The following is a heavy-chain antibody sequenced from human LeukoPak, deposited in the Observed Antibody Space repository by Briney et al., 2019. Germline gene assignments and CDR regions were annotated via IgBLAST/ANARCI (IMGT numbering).Heavy chain of an antibody. V-gene: IGHV3-11*04. J-gene: IGHJ3*02. D-gene: IGHD3-9*01. CDR3: PAEDGIRYFDWLFRHDAFDI. CDR1: GFTFSDYY. Sequence: GGSLRLSCAASGFTFSDYYMSWIRQAPGKWLDWVSYISPSDNGIYYADSVEGRFTISRDNAKNSLYLQMNSLRAEDTAVFFFPAEDGIRYFDWLFRHDAFDIWGQGTMVTVSS. CDR2: ISPSDNGI.